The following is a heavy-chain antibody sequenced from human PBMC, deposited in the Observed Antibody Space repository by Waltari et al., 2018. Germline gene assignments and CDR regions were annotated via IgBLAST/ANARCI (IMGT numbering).Heavy chain of an antibody. Sequence: QVQLQQWGAGLLKPSETLSLTCAVYGGSFSGYYWSWIRQPPGKGLEWIGEINHSGSTNYNPSLKSRVTISVDTSKNQFSLKLSSVTAADTAVYYCARVGYGSSWYRHANWFDPWGQGTLVTVSS. CDR2: INHSGST. CDR1: GGSFSGYY. V-gene: IGHV4-34*01. D-gene: IGHD6-13*01. J-gene: IGHJ5*02. CDR3: ARVGYGSSWYRHANWFDP.